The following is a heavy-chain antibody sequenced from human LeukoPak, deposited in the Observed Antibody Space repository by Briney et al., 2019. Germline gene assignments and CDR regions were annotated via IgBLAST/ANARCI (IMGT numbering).Heavy chain of an antibody. CDR2: TRNKANSYTT. V-gene: IGHV3-72*01. J-gene: IGHJ3*02. CDR3: ASAGRGDAFDI. Sequence: GGSLRLSCAASGFTFSDHYMDWVRQAPGKGLEWVGRTRNKANSYTTEYAASVKGRFTISRDDSKNSLYLQMNSLKTEDTAVYYCASAGRGDAFDIWGQGTMVTASS. D-gene: IGHD3-10*01. CDR1: GFTFSDHY.